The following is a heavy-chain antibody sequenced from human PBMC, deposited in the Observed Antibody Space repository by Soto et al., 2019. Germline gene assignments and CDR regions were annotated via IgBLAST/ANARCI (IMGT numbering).Heavy chain of an antibody. J-gene: IGHJ6*02. Sequence: QVHLVESGGGVVQPGRSLRLSCAASGFTFSNYAMHWVRQAPGKGLEWVAVISYDGSDKYNAKSVKGRFTISRDNSKNTLYLQMNSLRAEDTAVYYCARDTGPNGYNYYFFGMDVWGQGTTVTVS. CDR1: GFTFSNYA. CDR3: ARDTGPNGYNYYFFGMDV. V-gene: IGHV3-30-3*01. CDR2: ISYDGSDK. D-gene: IGHD5-18*01.